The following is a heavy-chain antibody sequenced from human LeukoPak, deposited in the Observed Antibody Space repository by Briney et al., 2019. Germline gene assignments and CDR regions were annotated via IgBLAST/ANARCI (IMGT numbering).Heavy chain of an antibody. CDR3: AKGVGYCSGGSCQQFDY. CDR1: GFSVRTTY. CDR2: LYTGGGT. V-gene: IGHV3-53*01. D-gene: IGHD2-15*01. J-gene: IGHJ4*02. Sequence: AGGSLRLSCAASGFSVRTTYMSWVRQAPGKGLEWVSVLYTGGGTDHADSVKGRITISRDNSKNTLYLQMNSLRAEDTAVYYCAKGVGYCSGGSCQQFDYWGQGTLVTVSS.